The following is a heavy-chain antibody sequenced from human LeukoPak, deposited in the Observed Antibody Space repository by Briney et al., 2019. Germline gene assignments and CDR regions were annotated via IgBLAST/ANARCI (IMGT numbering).Heavy chain of an antibody. CDR3: ARARRGGPIAVAGTDWFDP. CDR2: IYTSGST. V-gene: IGHV4-4*07. J-gene: IGHJ5*02. D-gene: IGHD6-19*01. CDR1: GGSISNYY. Sequence: SETLSLTCTVSGGSISNYYWSWIRQPAGKGLEWIGRIYTSGSTNYNPSLKSRVTMSVDTSKNQFSLKLSSVTAADTAVYYCARARRGGPIAVAGTDWFDPWGQGTLVTVSS.